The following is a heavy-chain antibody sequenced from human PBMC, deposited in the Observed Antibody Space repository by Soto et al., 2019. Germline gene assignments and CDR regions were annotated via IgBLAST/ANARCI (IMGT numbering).Heavy chain of an antibody. D-gene: IGHD5-18*01. CDR1: GGTFSSYA. CDR2: IIPIFGTA. Sequence: QVQLVQSGAEVKKPGSSVKVSCKASGGTFSSYAISWVRQSPGQGLEWMGGIIPIFGTANYAQKFQGRVTITADESTSTAYMELSSLRSEDTAVYYCARIVDTAMVTGGYYGMDVWGQVTTVTVS. V-gene: IGHV1-69*01. CDR3: ARIVDTAMVTGGYYGMDV. J-gene: IGHJ6*02.